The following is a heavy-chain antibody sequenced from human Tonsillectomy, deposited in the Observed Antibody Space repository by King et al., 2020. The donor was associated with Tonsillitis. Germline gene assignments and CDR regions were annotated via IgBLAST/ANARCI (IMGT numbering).Heavy chain of an antibody. CDR2: VNYRGSS. CDR3: ATHVVQLRGFGESDC. J-gene: IGHJ4*02. V-gene: IGHV4-39*01. Sequence: QLQESGPGLVKPSETLSLTCTVSGGSISSSNYYWGWFRQPPGKGLEWIGSVNYRGSSHFNESLRIRVTLSVDSSKNQFSLRVTSVTTADTAVYFCATHVVQLRGFGESDCWGQGTLVTVSS. D-gene: IGHD3-10*01. CDR1: GGSISSSNYY.